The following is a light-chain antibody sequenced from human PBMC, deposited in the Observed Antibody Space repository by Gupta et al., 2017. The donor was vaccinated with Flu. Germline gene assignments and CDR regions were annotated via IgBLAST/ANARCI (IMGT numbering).Light chain of an antibody. CDR3: QQSDSTPWT. J-gene: IGKJ1*01. CDR2: AAS. CDR1: QSISSY. Sequence: GDRVTITCRASQSISSYLNWYQQKPGKAPKLLIYAASSLQSGVPSRFSGSGSGTDFTLTISSLQPEVFATYYCQQSDSTPWTFGQGTKVEIK. V-gene: IGKV1-39*01.